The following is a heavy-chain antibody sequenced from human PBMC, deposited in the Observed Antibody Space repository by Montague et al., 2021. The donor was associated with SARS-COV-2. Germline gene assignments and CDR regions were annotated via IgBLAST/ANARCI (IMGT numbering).Heavy chain of an antibody. CDR2: IYPSGNT. V-gene: IGHV4-4*07. D-gene: IGHD2-21*01. CDR1: GGPISHWH. Sequence: SETLSLTCTVSGGPISHWHWNWIRQAGGKGLEFIGRIYPSGNTNYSPSLKSRVTMSLDTSKNELSLRLTSMTAADTAVYYCATGDRAFDFWGQGTLVTVSS. J-gene: IGHJ4*02. CDR3: ATGDRAFDF.